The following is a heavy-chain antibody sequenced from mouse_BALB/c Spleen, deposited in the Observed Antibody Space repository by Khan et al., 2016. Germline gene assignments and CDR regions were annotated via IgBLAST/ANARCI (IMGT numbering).Heavy chain of an antibody. CDR2: IWAGGST. Sequence: QVQLKESGPGLVAPSQSLSITCAVSGFSLTTYGVHWVRQPPGKGLEWLGVIWAGGSTNYNSALMSRLIINKDNSKSQVFLKMNSLQTDYTAMYYCARILHGSSPYYAMYYWVQGTSVTVSS. CDR3: ARILHGSSPYYAMYY. CDR1: GFSLTTYG. J-gene: IGHJ4*01. V-gene: IGHV2-9*02. D-gene: IGHD1-1*01.